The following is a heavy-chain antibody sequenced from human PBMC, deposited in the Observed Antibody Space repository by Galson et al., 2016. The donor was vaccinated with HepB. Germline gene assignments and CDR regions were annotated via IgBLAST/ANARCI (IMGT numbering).Heavy chain of an antibody. Sequence: SLRLSCAASGFIFSDYAIHWVRQAPGKGVEYVSVITKDGGGTYYADSVKDRFTISRDNSKNTVYLQMTSLRTEDTAVYYCVKTFLQFHSSGVYWGQGTLVTVSS. CDR1: GFIFSDYA. CDR3: VKTFLQFHSSGVY. CDR2: ITKDGGGT. V-gene: IGHV3-64D*06. J-gene: IGHJ4*02. D-gene: IGHD3-10*01.